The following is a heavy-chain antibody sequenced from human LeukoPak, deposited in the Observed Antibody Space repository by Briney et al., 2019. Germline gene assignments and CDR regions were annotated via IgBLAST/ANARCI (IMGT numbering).Heavy chain of an antibody. V-gene: IGHV3-23*01. CDR3: AKGDYDSSGYYYVGRGAPSSAFDY. CDR2: ISGSGGST. CDR1: GFTFSSYA. D-gene: IGHD3-22*01. J-gene: IGHJ4*02. Sequence: GGSLRLSCAASGFTFSSYAMSWVRQAPGKGLEWVSAISGSGGSTYYADSVKGRFTISRDNSKNTLYLQMNSLRAEDTAVYYCAKGDYDSSGYYYVGRGAPSSAFDYWGQGTLVTVSS.